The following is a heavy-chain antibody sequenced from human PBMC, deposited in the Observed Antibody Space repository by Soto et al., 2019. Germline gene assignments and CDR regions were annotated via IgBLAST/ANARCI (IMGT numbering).Heavy chain of an antibody. Sequence: QLQLQESGSGLVKPSQTLSLTCAVSGGSISSGGYSWSWIRQPPGKGLEWIGYIYHSGSTDFNPSHTSRVTIPVDRSKNQFSLKLSSVTAADTAVNYDARAGGLGALALGYWGQGTLVTVSS. V-gene: IGHV4-30-2*01. CDR1: GGSISSGGYS. D-gene: IGHD6-19*01. CDR3: ARAGGLGALALGY. CDR2: IYHSGST. J-gene: IGHJ4*02.